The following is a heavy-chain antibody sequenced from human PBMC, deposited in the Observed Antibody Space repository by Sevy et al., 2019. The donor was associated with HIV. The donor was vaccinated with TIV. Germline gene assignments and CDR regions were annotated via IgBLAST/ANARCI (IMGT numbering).Heavy chain of an antibody. J-gene: IGHJ4*02. CDR1: GGTFSSYA. D-gene: IGHD1-26*01. V-gene: IGHV1-69*13. CDR2: IIPIFGTA. CDR3: AREGRELLRNLFDY. Sequence: APVTVSCKASGGTFSSYAISWVRQAPGQGLEWMGGIIPIFGTANYAQKFQGRVTITADESTSTAYMELSSLRSEDTAVYYCAREGRELLRNLFDYWGQGTLVTVSS.